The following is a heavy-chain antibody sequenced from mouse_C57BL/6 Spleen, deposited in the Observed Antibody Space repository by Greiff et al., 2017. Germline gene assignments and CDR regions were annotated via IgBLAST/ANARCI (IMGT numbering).Heavy chain of an antibody. Sequence: VKLMESGAELVRPGASVTLSCTASGYTFTDYEMHWVKQTPVHGLEWIGAIDPETGGTAYTQKFKGKAILTADKSASTAYMELRSLTSEDSAVYYCTNYYGSSYPLSGYWGQGTSVTVSS. V-gene: IGHV1-15*01. CDR1: GYTFTDYE. CDR3: TNYYGSSYPLSGY. CDR2: IDPETGGT. J-gene: IGHJ4*01. D-gene: IGHD1-1*01.